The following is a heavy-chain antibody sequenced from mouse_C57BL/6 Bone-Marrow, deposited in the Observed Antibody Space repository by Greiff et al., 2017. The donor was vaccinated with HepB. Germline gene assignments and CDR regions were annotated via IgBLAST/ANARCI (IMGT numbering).Heavy chain of an antibody. CDR3: ARRVTTVVATPSWYFDV. V-gene: IGHV1-72*01. J-gene: IGHJ1*03. D-gene: IGHD1-1*01. CDR1: GYTFTSYW. CDR2: IDPNSGGT. Sequence: QVQLQQSGAELVKPGASVKLSCKASGYTFTSYWMHWVKQRPGRGLEWIGRIDPNSGGTKYNEKFKSKATLTVDKPSSTAYMQLSSLTSEDSAVYYCARRVTTVVATPSWYFDVWGTGTTVTVSS.